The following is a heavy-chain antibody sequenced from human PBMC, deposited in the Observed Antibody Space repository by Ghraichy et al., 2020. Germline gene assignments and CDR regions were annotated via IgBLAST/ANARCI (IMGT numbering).Heavy chain of an antibody. D-gene: IGHD3-22*01. CDR3: AKELSGYYSNWFDP. CDR2: IRYDGSNK. Sequence: GGSLRLSCAASGFTFSSYGMHWVRQAPGKGLEWVAFIRYDGSNKYYADSVKGRFTISRDNSKNTLYLQMNSLRAEDTAVYYCAKELSGYYSNWFDPWGQGTLVTVSS. CDR1: GFTFSSYG. V-gene: IGHV3-30*02. J-gene: IGHJ5*02.